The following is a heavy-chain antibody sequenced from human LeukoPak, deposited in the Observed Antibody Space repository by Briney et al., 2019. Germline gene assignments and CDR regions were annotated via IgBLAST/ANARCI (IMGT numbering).Heavy chain of an antibody. CDR1: GFTFSSYA. CDR2: ISGSGGST. Sequence: PGGSLRLSCAASGFTFSSYAMSWVRQAPGKGLEWVSAISGSGGSTYCADSVKGRFTISRDNSKNTLYLQMNSLRAEDTAVYYCAKGVTAGRRTYYYYGMDVWGQGTTVTVSS. CDR3: AKGVTAGRRTYYYYGMDV. D-gene: IGHD6-13*01. V-gene: IGHV3-23*01. J-gene: IGHJ6*02.